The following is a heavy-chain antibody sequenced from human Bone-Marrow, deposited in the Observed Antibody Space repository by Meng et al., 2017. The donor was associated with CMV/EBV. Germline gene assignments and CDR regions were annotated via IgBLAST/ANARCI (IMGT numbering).Heavy chain of an antibody. J-gene: IGHJ4*02. CDR2: ISGNGRTT. CDR1: GFLFTDYW. CDR3: ARDQDV. Sequence: GESLKISCAASGFLFTDYWMHWVRQAPGKGLVWVSRISGNGRTTNYADSVKGRFLISRDNTKNTVYLQMNSLSAEDTALYWCARDQDVRGQGTLVTVSS. V-gene: IGHV3-74*01.